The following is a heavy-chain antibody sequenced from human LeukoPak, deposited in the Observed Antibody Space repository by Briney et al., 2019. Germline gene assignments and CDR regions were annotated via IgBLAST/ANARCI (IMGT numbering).Heavy chain of an antibody. CDR1: GFTFSSYG. CDR3: AKHVQDYYDSSGSRSYDY. J-gene: IGHJ4*02. V-gene: IGHV3-30*18. Sequence: PGRSLRLSCAASGFTFSSYGMHWVRQAPGKGLEWVAVISYDGSNKYYADSVKGRFTISRDISKNTLFLQMNSLRAEDTAVYYCAKHVQDYYDSSGSRSYDYWGQGTLVTVSS. CDR2: ISYDGSNK. D-gene: IGHD3-22*01.